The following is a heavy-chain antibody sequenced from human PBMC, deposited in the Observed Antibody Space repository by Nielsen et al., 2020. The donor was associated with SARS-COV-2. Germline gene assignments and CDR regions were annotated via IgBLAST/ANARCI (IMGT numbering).Heavy chain of an antibody. Sequence: ASVKVSCKASGYTFTSYAMNWVRQAPGQGLEWMGWINTNTGNPTYAQGLTGRFVFSLDTSVSTAYLQISSLKAEDTAVYYCARPRYYYGSGSYYYYYGMDVWGQGTTVTVSS. D-gene: IGHD3-10*01. V-gene: IGHV7-4-1*02. CDR3: ARPRYYYGSGSYYYYYGMDV. J-gene: IGHJ6*02. CDR1: GYTFTSYA. CDR2: INTNTGNP.